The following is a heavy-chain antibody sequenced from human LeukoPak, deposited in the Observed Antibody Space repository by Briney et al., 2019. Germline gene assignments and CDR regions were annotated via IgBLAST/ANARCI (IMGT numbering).Heavy chain of an antibody. CDR2: IKQDGSEK. CDR1: GFTFSTFW. V-gene: IGHV3-7*01. J-gene: IGHJ6*04. CDR3: AELGITMIGGV. Sequence: GGSLRLSCAASGFTFSTFWMSWVRQAPGKGLEWVAKIKQDGSEKYYVDSVKGRFTISRDNAKNSLYLQMNSLRAEDTAVYYCAELGITMIGGVWGRGTTVTISS. D-gene: IGHD3-10*02.